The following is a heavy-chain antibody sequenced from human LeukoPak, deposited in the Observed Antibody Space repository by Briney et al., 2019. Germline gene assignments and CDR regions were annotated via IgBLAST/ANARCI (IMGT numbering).Heavy chain of an antibody. Sequence: GGSLRLSCAASGFTFSDYYMSWIRQAPGKGLEWVSYISSSGTTIFHAGSVKGRFTISRDDAKNSLYLQMNSLRAEDTALYYCAKDTWGSYRNWYFDLWGRGTLVTVSS. CDR1: GFTFSDYY. CDR2: ISSSGTTI. V-gene: IGHV3-11*01. D-gene: IGHD3-16*02. CDR3: AKDTWGSYRNWYFDL. J-gene: IGHJ2*01.